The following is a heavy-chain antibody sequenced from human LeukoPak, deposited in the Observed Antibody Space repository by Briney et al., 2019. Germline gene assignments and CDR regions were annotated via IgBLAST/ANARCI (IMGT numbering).Heavy chain of an antibody. CDR1: GFTFSDYY. J-gene: IGHJ4*02. D-gene: IGHD6-13*01. Sequence: GGSLRLSCAVSGFTFSDYYMSWIRQAPGKGLEWVSYISSGGSTISHADSVKGGFTISRDNAENSLYLQMNSLGAEDTAVYYCAGRAAAGRCFDYWGQGTLVTVSS. CDR3: AGRAAAGRCFDY. CDR2: ISSGGSTI. V-gene: IGHV3-11*01.